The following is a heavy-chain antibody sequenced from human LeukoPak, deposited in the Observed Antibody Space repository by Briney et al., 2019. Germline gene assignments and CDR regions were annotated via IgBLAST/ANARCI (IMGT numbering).Heavy chain of an antibody. CDR2: ISYTGTT. J-gene: IGHJ4*02. D-gene: IGHD6-19*01. Sequence: SETLSLTCTVSGGFISSYYCTWIRQPPGKGLEWIGYISYTGTTNCTPSLKSRVTISVDTSKNQFSLKLSSVTAADTAVYYCAREESSDYFDYWGQGTLVTVSS. CDR3: AREESSDYFDY. V-gene: IGHV4-59*01. CDR1: GGFISSYY.